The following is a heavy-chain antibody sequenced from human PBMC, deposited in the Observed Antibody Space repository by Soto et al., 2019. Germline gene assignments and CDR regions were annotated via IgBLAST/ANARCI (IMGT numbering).Heavy chain of an antibody. CDR3: ARGWCSSTSCYTPYYFGY. CDR2: INHSGST. V-gene: IGHV4-34*01. Sequence: PSEILSLTCAVYGGSFSGYYWSWIRQPPGKGLEWIGEINHSGSTNYNPSLKSRVTISVDTSKNQFSLKLSSVTAADTAVYYCARGWCSSTSCYTPYYFGYWGQGTLVTVSS. J-gene: IGHJ4*02. D-gene: IGHD2-2*02. CDR1: GGSFSGYY.